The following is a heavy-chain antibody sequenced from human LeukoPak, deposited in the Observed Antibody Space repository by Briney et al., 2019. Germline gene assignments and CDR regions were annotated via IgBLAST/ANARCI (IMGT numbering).Heavy chain of an antibody. J-gene: IGHJ6*03. CDR3: AKDCCSGASPYHMDV. Sequence: GGSLRLSCAASGFTFSSYGMHWVRQAPGKGLEWVAFIRYDEIDKYYADSVKGRFTISRDNSKNTPYLQMNSLRIEDTAVYYCAKDCCSGASPYHMDVWGKGTTVTVSS. CDR2: IRYDEIDK. CDR1: GFTFSSYG. V-gene: IGHV3-30*02. D-gene: IGHD2-15*01.